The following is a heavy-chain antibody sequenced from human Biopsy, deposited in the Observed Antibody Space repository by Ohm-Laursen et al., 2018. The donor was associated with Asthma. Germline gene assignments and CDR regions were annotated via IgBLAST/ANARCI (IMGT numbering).Heavy chain of an antibody. CDR3: ARGPQWYGLDV. V-gene: IGHV4-34*01. J-gene: IGHJ6*02. Sequence: PSQTLSLACVVFGPSLGNFYWSWVRQSPEKGLEWLGESNRRGSPIINPSLKSRVTMSMDTSKNHFSLKLSSVTSADTALYFCARGPQWYGLDVWGPGTTVTVSS. CDR1: GPSLGNFY. CDR2: SNRRGSP. D-gene: IGHD6-19*01.